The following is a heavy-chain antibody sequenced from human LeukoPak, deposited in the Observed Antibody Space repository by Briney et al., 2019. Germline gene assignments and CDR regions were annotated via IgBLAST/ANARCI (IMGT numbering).Heavy chain of an antibody. Sequence: GGSLRLSCAASGFTFSSYVMNWVRQAPGKGLEWVAVISYDGSNKYYADSVKGRFTISRDNSKNTLYLQMNSLRTEDTAVYYCAREGYGDSYFDYWGQGTLVTVSS. J-gene: IGHJ4*02. CDR3: AREGYGDSYFDY. CDR2: ISYDGSNK. CDR1: GFTFSSYV. D-gene: IGHD4-17*01. V-gene: IGHV3-30*14.